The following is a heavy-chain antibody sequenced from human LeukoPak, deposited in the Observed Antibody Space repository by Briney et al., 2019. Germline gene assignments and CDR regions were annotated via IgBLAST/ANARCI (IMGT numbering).Heavy chain of an antibody. CDR1: GGSFNGYY. V-gene: IGHV4-34*01. J-gene: IGHJ6*02. D-gene: IGHD1-26*01. CDR3: ARITRKSQWVYYYYGMDV. Sequence: SETLSLTCAVYGGSFNGYYWSWIRQPPGKGLEWIGEINHSGSTNYNPSLKSRVTISVDTSKNQFSLKLSSVTAADTAVYYCARITRKSQWVYYYYGMDVWGQGTTVSVSS. CDR2: INHSGST.